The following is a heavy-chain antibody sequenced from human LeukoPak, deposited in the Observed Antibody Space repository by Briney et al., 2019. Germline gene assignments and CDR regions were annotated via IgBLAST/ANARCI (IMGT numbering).Heavy chain of an antibody. CDR2: ISGGGGNT. V-gene: IGHV3-23*01. CDR1: GFTFSTYA. CDR3: ARSEYSSGLRGVWDY. Sequence: GGSLRLSCAGSGFTFSTYAMSWVRQAPGKGPQWVSAISGGGGNTYYAASVKGRFTISRDNSKNTLYLQMNSLRAEDTAFYYCARSEYSSGLRGVWDYWGQGTLVTVSS. D-gene: IGHD6-19*01. J-gene: IGHJ4*02.